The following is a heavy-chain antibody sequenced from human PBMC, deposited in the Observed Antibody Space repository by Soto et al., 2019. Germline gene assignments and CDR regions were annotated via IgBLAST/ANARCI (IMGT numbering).Heavy chain of an antibody. V-gene: IGHV3-30*03. CDR1: GFTFSSYG. Sequence: GGSLRLSCAASGFTFSSYGMHWVRQAPGKGLEWVAVISYDGSNKYYADSVKGRFTISRDNSKNTLYLQTNSLRAEDTAVYYCATISPSKRRPETTDNFDYWGQGTLVTVSS. J-gene: IGHJ4*02. CDR3: ATISPSKRRPETTDNFDY. CDR2: ISYDGSNK. D-gene: IGHD3-3*02.